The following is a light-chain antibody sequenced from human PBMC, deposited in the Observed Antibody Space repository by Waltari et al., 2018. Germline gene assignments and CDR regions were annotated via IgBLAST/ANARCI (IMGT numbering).Light chain of an antibody. J-gene: IGLJ3*02. CDR2: DFT. CDR3: CSSIGATSDWV. Sequence: QSALTQPRSVSGSPGQSVTIACTGSSNDVGGYAFVSWYQLHPANAPKLIIYDFTKRPSGVPDRFSGSKSANTASLTISGLQSEDEADYYCCSSIGATSDWVFGGGTRVTVL. V-gene: IGLV2-11*01. CDR1: SNDVGGYAF.